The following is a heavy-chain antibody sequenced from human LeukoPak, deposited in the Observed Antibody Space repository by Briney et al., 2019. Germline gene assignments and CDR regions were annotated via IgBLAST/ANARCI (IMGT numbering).Heavy chain of an antibody. Sequence: SVKVSCKASGGTFSSYAISWVRQAPGQGLEWMGGIIPIFGTANYAQKFQGRVTITADESTSTAYMELSSLRSEDTAVYYCARGYCSSTSCYSIDYWGQGTLVTVSS. J-gene: IGHJ4*02. CDR1: GGTFSSYA. CDR3: ARGYCSSTSCYSIDY. V-gene: IGHV1-69*13. CDR2: IIPIFGTA. D-gene: IGHD2-2*01.